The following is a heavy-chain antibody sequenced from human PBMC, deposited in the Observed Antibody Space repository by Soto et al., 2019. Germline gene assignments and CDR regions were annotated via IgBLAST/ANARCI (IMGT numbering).Heavy chain of an antibody. J-gene: IGHJ4*02. CDR3: ARDKITGLFDY. CDR2: IFYSGST. D-gene: IGHD2-8*02. Sequence: SEPLSLTCTVSGGSISSSSYNWGWIRHPPGKGLARIGSIFYSGSTNYNPSLKSRVTIYVDTSKNQSSLKLTSVTAADTALYYCARDKITGLFDYWGQGTLVTVSS. V-gene: IGHV4-39*02. CDR1: GGSISSSSYN.